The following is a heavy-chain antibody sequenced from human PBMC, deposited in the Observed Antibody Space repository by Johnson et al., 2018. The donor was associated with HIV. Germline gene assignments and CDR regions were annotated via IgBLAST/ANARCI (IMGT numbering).Heavy chain of an antibody. CDR3: ATSHGSHGAFDI. J-gene: IGHJ3*02. V-gene: IGHV3-NL1*01. Sequence: QVQLVESGGRVVQPGGSLTLSCAASGFTFSTYGMHWVRQAPGRGLEWVAVIYSGGSTYYADSVKGRFTISRDNAKNSLYLQMNSLRAEDTAVYYCATSHGSHGAFDIWGQGTMVTVSS. CDR1: GFTFSTYG. D-gene: IGHD1-26*01. CDR2: IYSGGST.